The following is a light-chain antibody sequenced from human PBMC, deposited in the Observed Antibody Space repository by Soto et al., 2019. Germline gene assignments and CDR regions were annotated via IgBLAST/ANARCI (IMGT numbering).Light chain of an antibody. CDR3: QQSYTTPVT. V-gene: IGKV1-39*01. J-gene: IGKJ2*01. Sequence: DIQMTQSPSSLSASVGDRVTITCRASQIISTYLNWYQQKPGKAPKLLIYAASNLQSGVPSRFSGSGSGAEFTLTISSLQPEECATYYCQQSYTTPVTFGQGTKLQI. CDR2: AAS. CDR1: QIISTY.